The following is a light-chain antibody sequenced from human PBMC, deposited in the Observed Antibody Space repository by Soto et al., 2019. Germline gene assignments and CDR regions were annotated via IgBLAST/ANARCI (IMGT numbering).Light chain of an antibody. CDR2: GAS. V-gene: IGKV3-20*01. J-gene: IGKJ5*01. CDR1: QSVSSSY. CDR3: QQYGSSPRIT. Sequence: ELVLTQSPGTLSLSPGERATLSCRASQSVSSSYLAWYQQKPGQAPRLLICGASSRATGIPDRFSGSGSGTDFTLTISRLEPEDFAVYYCQQYGSSPRITFGQGIRLEIK.